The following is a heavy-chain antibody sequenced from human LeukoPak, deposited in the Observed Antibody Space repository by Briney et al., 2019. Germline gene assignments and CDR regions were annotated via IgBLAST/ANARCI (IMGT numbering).Heavy chain of an antibody. CDR1: GGSFSGYY. J-gene: IGHJ4*02. CDR3: ARGVYYGSGNYYNVWNY. CDR2: INHSGST. Sequence: PSETLSLTCAVYGGSFSGYYWSWIRQPPGKGLEWIGEINHSGSTSYNPSLKSRVTISVDTSKNQFSLKLSSVTAADTAAYYCARGVYYGSGNYYNVWNYWGQGTLVTVSS. D-gene: IGHD3-10*01. V-gene: IGHV4-34*01.